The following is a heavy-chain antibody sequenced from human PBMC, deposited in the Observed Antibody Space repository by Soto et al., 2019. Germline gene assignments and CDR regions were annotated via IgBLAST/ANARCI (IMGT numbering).Heavy chain of an antibody. V-gene: IGHV1-69*02. CDR3: SIGSWSAETFDI. CDR2: IIPMLAVT. J-gene: IGHJ3*02. D-gene: IGHD2-2*01. Sequence: QVHLVQSGAEVKKPGSSVKVSCKAAGGTFSTYTLISVRQAPGQGLEWMGRIIPMLAVTNSAQRFQGRVTLTVDKSTSTAFMELTSLRSDDTAVYYCSIGSWSAETFDIWGQGTMVTVSS. CDR1: GGTFSTYT.